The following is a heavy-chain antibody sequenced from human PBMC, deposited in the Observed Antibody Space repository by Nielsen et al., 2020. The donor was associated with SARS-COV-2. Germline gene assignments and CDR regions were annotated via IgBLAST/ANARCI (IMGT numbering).Heavy chain of an antibody. D-gene: IGHD3-10*01. CDR1: GYSISSGYY. V-gene: IGHV4-38-2*02. CDR3: ARAARITMVRGVSYYYGMDV. J-gene: IGHJ6*02. CDR2: IYHSGST. Sequence: SETLSLTCTVSGYSISSGYYWGWIRQPPGKGLEWIGSIYHSGSTYYNPSLKSRVTISVDTSKNQFSLKLSSVTAADTAVYYCARAARITMVRGVSYYYGMDVWGQGTTVTVSS.